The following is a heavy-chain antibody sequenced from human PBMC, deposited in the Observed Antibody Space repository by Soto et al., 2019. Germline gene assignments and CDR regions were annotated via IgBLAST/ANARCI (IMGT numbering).Heavy chain of an antibody. D-gene: IGHD3-3*01. Sequence: SETLSLTCTVSGGSISSYYWSWIRQPPGKGLEWIGYIYYSGSTNYNPSLKSRVTISVDTPKNQFSLKLSSVTAADTAVYYCARMRFLEWLPSVNWFDPWGQGTLVTVPQ. J-gene: IGHJ5*02. CDR2: IYYSGST. CDR3: ARMRFLEWLPSVNWFDP. V-gene: IGHV4-59*01. CDR1: GGSISSYY.